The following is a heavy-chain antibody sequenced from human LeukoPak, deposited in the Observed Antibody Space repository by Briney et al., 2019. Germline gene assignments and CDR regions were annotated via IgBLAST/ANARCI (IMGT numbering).Heavy chain of an antibody. D-gene: IGHD6-13*01. CDR2: ISGSGGST. CDR1: GFTFSSYA. Sequence: GGSLRLSCAASGFTFSSYAMSWVRQAPGKGLEWVSAISGSGGSTHYADSVKGRFTISRDNSKNTLYLQMNSLRAEDTAVYYCARDQEGGSSWYGLAFDYWGQGTLVTVSS. J-gene: IGHJ4*02. V-gene: IGHV3-23*01. CDR3: ARDQEGGSSWYGLAFDY.